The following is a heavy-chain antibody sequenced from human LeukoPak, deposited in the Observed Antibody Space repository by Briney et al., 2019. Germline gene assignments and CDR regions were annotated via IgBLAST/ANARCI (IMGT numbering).Heavy chain of an antibody. J-gene: IGHJ4*02. CDR2: IYPGDSDT. D-gene: IGHD2-21*02. Sequence: GESLKISGKGSGYSFTSYWIGWVRQMPGKGLEWMGIIYPGDSDTRSSPSFQGQVTISAAKSISPAYLKWSSLKPSDTAMYYCARQSRDWLGGAAYRSFDYWGQGTLVTVSS. CDR3: ARQSRDWLGGAAYRSFDY. CDR1: GYSFTSYW. V-gene: IGHV5-51*01.